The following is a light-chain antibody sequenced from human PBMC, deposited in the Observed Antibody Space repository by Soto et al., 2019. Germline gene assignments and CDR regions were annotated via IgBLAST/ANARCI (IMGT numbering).Light chain of an antibody. J-gene: IGKJ2*01. CDR2: DAS. V-gene: IGKV3-11*01. Sequence: EIVLTQSPATLSLSPGERATLSCRASQSVSSYLAWYQQKPGQAPRLLIYDASNRATGIPARFSGSGSGTDFTLPISSLEPEDFAVYYCQQRSNWPPDTLGQGTKLEIK. CDR1: QSVSSY. CDR3: QQRSNWPPDT.